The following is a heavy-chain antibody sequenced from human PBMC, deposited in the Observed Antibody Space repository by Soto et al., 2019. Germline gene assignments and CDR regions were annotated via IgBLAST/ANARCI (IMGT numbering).Heavy chain of an antibody. CDR1: GGSISSCY. CDR2: IYYSGST. J-gene: IGHJ4*02. Sequence: PSETLSLTCTVSGGSISSCYWSWVRQPPGKGLEWIGYIYYSGSTNYNPSLKSRVTISVDTSKNQFSLKLSSVTAADTAVYYCARVSRDYYGSGSRLDYWGQGTLVTVSS. D-gene: IGHD3-10*01. V-gene: IGHV4-59*01. CDR3: ARVSRDYYGSGSRLDY.